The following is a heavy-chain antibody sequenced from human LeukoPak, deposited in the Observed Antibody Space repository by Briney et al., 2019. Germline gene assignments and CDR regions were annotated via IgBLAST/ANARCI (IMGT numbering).Heavy chain of an antibody. J-gene: IGHJ2*01. V-gene: IGHV3-23*01. CDR3: ARDLGLHPYWYFDL. CDR2: ISGSGGST. Sequence: GGSLRLSCAASGFTFSSYAMSWVRQAPGKGLEWVSAISGSGGSTYYADSVKGRFTISRDNSKNTLYLQMNSLRAEDTAVYYCARDLGLHPYWYFDLWGRGTLVTVSS. D-gene: IGHD3-16*01. CDR1: GFTFSSYA.